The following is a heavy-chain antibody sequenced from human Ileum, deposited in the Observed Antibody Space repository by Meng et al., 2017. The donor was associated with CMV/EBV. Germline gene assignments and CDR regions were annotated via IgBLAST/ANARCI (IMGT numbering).Heavy chain of an antibody. J-gene: IGHJ4*02. Sequence: AAPGVTSSGHYMDWVHQAPGKGLEWVGRTRNKTNSYTTEFAWSVKGRFTISRDDSKNSLYLQMNSLKTEDTAVYYCALVGGVIVWQDWAQGTLVTVSS. V-gene: IGHV3-72*01. CDR1: GVTSSGHY. CDR2: TRNKTNSYTT. CDR3: ALVGGVIVWQD. D-gene: IGHD3-16*02.